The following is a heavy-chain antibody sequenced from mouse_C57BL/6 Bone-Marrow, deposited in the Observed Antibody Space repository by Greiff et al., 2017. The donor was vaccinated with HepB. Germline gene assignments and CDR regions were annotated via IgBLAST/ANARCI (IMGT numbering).Heavy chain of an antibody. CDR1: GFTFSDYG. CDR2: ISSGSSTI. Sequence: EVMLVESGGGLVKPGGSLKLSCAASGFTFSDYGMHWVRQAPEKGLEWVAYISSGSSTIYYADTVKGRFTISRDNAKNTLFLQMTSLRSEDTAMYYCARYGYYDGYFDYWGQGTTLTVSS. V-gene: IGHV5-17*01. J-gene: IGHJ2*01. CDR3: ARYGYYDGYFDY. D-gene: IGHD2-3*01.